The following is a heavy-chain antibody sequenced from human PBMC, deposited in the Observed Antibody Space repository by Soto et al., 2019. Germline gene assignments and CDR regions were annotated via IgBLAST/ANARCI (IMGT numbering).Heavy chain of an antibody. J-gene: IGHJ4*02. CDR2: IWYDGSHK. D-gene: IGHD1-26*01. V-gene: IGHV3-33*01. Sequence: QVQLVESGGGVVQPGRSLRLSCAASGFTFSTYGMHWVRQALGMGLEWVAVIWYDGSHKDYADSVKGRFAISRDNSMNRLSLQMNSLRVEDTALYYCARAVGPFDYWGQGTLVTVSS. CDR3: ARAVGPFDY. CDR1: GFTFSTYG.